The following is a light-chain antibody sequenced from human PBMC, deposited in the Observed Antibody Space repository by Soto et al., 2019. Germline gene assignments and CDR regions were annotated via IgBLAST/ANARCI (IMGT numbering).Light chain of an antibody. CDR2: GAS. Sequence: EIVLTQSPGTLSLSPGERATLSCRASQSVSSSDLAWYQQKPGQAPRLLIYGASSRATGIPDLFSGSGSGTDFTLTISRLESEDFAVYYCQQYGTSPPYAFGQGTKLEIK. CDR3: QQYGTSPPYA. V-gene: IGKV3-20*01. J-gene: IGKJ2*01. CDR1: QSVSSSD.